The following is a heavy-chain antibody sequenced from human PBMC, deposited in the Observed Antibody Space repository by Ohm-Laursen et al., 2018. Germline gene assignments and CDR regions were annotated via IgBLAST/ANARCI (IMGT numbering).Heavy chain of an antibody. Sequence: SETLSLTCAVYGGSFSGHYWSWIRQHPGKGLEWIGYIYYSGSTNYNPSLKSRVTISVDTSKNQFSLKLSSVTAADTAVYYCARVGYWGLYYFDYWGQGTLVTVSS. J-gene: IGHJ4*02. V-gene: IGHV4-59*11. CDR2: IYYSGST. CDR1: GGSFSGHY. CDR3: ARVGYWGLYYFDY. D-gene: IGHD2-15*01.